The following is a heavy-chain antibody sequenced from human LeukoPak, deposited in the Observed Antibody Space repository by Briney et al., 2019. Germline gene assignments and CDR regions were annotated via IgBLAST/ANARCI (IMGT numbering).Heavy chain of an antibody. D-gene: IGHD3-10*01. J-gene: IGHJ5*02. CDR3: ARLGLFLWFGESQTYNWFDP. CDR1: GFTFSSYW. Sequence: GGSLRLSCAASGFTFSSYWMSWVRQAPGKGLEWVANIKQDGSEKYYVDSVKGRFTISRDNAKNSLYLQMNSLRAEDTAVYYCARLGLFLWFGESQTYNWFDPWGQGTLVTVSS. V-gene: IGHV3-7*02. CDR2: IKQDGSEK.